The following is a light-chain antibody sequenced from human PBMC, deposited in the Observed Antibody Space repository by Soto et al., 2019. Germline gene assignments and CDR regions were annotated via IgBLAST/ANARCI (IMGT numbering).Light chain of an antibody. CDR1: SSDVGGYDY. CDR3: SSYAGSHIRV. CDR2: EVS. J-gene: IGLJ1*01. Sequence: SALTQPRSVSGSPGQSVTISCTGTSSDVGGYDYVSWFQHHPGKVPKLMIYEVSERPSGVPDRFSGSKSGNTASLTVSGLQAEDEADYYCSSYAGSHIRVFGTGTKLTVL. V-gene: IGLV2-11*01.